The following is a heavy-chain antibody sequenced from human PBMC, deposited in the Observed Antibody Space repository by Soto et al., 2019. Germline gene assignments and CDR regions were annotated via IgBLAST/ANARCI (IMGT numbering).Heavy chain of an antibody. Sequence: PSETLSLTCTVSGGSIGSYYWSWIRQPPGKGLEWIGYIYYSGSTNYNPSLKSRVTISVDTSKNQFSLKLSSVTAADTAVYYCARAQPHHRDGYNSPFDYWGQGTLVTVSS. CDR3: ARAQPHHRDGYNSPFDY. J-gene: IGHJ4*02. V-gene: IGHV4-59*01. CDR2: IYYSGST. CDR1: GGSIGSYY. D-gene: IGHD5-12*01.